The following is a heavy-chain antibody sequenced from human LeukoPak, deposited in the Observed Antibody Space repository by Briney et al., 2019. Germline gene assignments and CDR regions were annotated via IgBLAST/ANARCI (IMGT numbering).Heavy chain of an antibody. D-gene: IGHD1-26*01. J-gene: IGHJ6*02. CDR2: INPSGGST. Sequence: ASVKVSCKASGYTFTSNHIHWVRQAPGQGLEWMGMINPSGGSTNYAQKFQGRVTMTRDTSTSTVYMELSSLRSEDTAIYYCARGGTYYYYGMDVWGQGTTVTVSS. V-gene: IGHV1-46*01. CDR1: GYTFTSNH. CDR3: ARGGTYYYYGMDV.